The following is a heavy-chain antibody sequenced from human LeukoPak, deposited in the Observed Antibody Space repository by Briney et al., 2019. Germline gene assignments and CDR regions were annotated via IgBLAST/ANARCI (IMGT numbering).Heavy chain of an antibody. D-gene: IGHD3-3*01. CDR3: AREKRRITIFGVVIIPRYFNL. Sequence: SETLSLTCTVSGHSISSGYYWGWIRQPPGKGLDWIGSIYHSGSTNYNPSLKSGVTISVDTSKNQFSLKLSSVTAADTAVYYCAREKRRITIFGVVIIPRYFNLWGRGTLVTVSS. CDR1: GHSISSGYY. V-gene: IGHV4-38-2*02. J-gene: IGHJ2*01. CDR2: IYHSGST.